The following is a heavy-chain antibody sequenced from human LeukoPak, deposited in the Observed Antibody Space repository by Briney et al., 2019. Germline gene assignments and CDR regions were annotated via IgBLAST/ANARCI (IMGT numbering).Heavy chain of an antibody. Sequence: GGSLRLSCAASGFTFSSYAMSWVRQAPGKGLEWVSSISSSSSYIYYADSVKGRFTISRDNAKNSLYLQMNSLRAEDTAVYYCARGGYCSGGSCYPEGFDPWGQGTLVTVSS. V-gene: IGHV3-21*01. CDR3: ARGGYCSGGSCYPEGFDP. CDR2: ISSSSSYI. CDR1: GFTFSSYA. J-gene: IGHJ5*02. D-gene: IGHD2-15*01.